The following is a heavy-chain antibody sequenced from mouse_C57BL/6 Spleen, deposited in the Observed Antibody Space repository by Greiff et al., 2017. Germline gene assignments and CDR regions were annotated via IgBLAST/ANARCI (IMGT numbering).Heavy chain of an antibody. Sequence: EVKLMEPGGGLVQPGGSMKLSCAASGFTFSDAWMDWVRQSPEKGLEWIAEIRNKANNHATYYAESVKGRFTISRDDSKSRVYLQMNSLRAEDTCIYYCPSYYDYDDCPFAYWGQGTLVTVSA. CDR2: IRNKANNHAT. D-gene: IGHD2-4*01. V-gene: IGHV6-6*01. CDR3: PSYYDYDDCPFAY. J-gene: IGHJ3*01. CDR1: GFTFSDAW.